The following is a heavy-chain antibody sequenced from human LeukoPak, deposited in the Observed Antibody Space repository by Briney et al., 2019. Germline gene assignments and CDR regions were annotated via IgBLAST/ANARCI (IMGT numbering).Heavy chain of an antibody. CDR3: ARAGEYVWGSYRLRFGFDY. CDR2: INSDGSFT. J-gene: IGHJ4*02. V-gene: IGHV3-74*01. CDR1: GFTFSSYW. D-gene: IGHD3-16*02. Sequence: GGSLRLSCAASGFTFSSYWMHWVRQAPGKGLVWVSVINSDGSFTNNADSVKGRFTISRDNAKNTLYLQMNSLRAEDTAVYYCARAGEYVWGSYRLRFGFDYWGQGTLVTVSS.